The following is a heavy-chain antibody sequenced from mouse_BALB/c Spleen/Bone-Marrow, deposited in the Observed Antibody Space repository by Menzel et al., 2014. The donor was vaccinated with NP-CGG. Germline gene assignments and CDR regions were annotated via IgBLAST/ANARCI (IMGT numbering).Heavy chain of an antibody. Sequence: DVQLQESGPELVKPGASVKISCKASGYTFTDYNMHWVKQSHGKSLEWIGYIYPFNGGSGYNQKFKGKATLTADKSSSTAYMQLSSLTSDDSAVYFCARRDYAIDYWGQGTSVTVSS. V-gene: IGHV1S29*02. CDR3: ARRDYAIDY. J-gene: IGHJ4*01. CDR2: IYPFNGGS. CDR1: GYTFTDYN.